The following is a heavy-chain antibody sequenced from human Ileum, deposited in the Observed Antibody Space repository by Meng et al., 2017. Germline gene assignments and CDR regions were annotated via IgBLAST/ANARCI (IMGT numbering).Heavy chain of an antibody. V-gene: IGHV3-11*01. CDR1: GFTFRAHY. Sequence: QLVKLGGGSVKHGGSRRPSCTVSGFTFRAHYITLIRQVPGKGLEWVAYIDKSDSDRQYADSVKGRFTISRDNAKNSLQLQMDSLKAEDTAVYYCGRGHWGLDYLGQGALVTVSS. CDR3: GRGHWGLDY. J-gene: IGHJ4*02. CDR2: IDKSDSDR. D-gene: IGHD7-27*01.